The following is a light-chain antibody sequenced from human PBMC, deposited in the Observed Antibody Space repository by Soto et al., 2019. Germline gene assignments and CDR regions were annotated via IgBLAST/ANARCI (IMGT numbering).Light chain of an antibody. CDR1: QNVGSNY. Sequence: EIVLTQSPGTLSLSPWERATLSCRASQNVGSNYLAWYQQRPDQAPRLLIYAASTRASGLPDRFSGFGSGTDFTINISHVEPEDFAVYYCQQYGRSPPFSFGPWIKVDV. CDR3: QQYGRSPPFS. V-gene: IGKV3-20*01. J-gene: IGKJ3*01. CDR2: AAS.